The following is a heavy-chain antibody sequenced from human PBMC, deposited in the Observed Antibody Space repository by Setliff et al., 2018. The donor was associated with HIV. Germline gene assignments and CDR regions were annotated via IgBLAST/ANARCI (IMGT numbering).Heavy chain of an antibody. V-gene: IGHV4-34*01. CDR1: GGSFSGYC. J-gene: IGHJ4*02. D-gene: IGHD5-18*01. CDR2: IQHSGRT. CDR3: ARVFVDTAVLRVLEYYFDS. Sequence: SETLSLTCAVYGGSFSGYCWSWIRQPPGKGLEWIGEIQHSGRTNYNPSLKSRVTTSVDTSKNQFSLRLSSVTAADTAVYYCARVFVDTAVLRVLEYYFDSWGRGTLVTVSS.